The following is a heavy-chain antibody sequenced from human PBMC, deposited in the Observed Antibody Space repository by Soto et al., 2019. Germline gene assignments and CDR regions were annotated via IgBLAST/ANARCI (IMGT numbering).Heavy chain of an antibody. CDR2: IYYSGST. Sequence: PSETLSLTCTVSGGSISSSSYYWGWIRQPPGKGLEWIGSIYYSGSTYYNPSLKSRVTISVDTSKNQFSLKLSSVTAADTVVYYCARPIRGPDTTYYDFWSETGGYYYYMDVWGKGTTVTVSS. V-gene: IGHV4-39*01. CDR1: GGSISSSSYY. CDR3: ARPIRGPDTTYYDFWSETGGYYYYMDV. D-gene: IGHD3-3*01. J-gene: IGHJ6*03.